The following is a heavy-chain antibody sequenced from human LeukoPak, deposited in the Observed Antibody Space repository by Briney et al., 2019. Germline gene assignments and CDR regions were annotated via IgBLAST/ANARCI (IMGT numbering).Heavy chain of an antibody. D-gene: IGHD6-19*01. CDR2: ISYDGSNK. J-gene: IGHJ4*02. CDR3: ARGGSSGCFDY. CDR1: GFTFSSYA. V-gene: IGHV3-30*04. Sequence: GGSLRLSCAASGFTFSSYAMHWVRQAPGKGLEWVAVISYDGSNKYYADSVKGRFTISRDNSKNTLYLQMNSLRAEDTAVYYCARGGSSGCFDYWGQETLVTVSS.